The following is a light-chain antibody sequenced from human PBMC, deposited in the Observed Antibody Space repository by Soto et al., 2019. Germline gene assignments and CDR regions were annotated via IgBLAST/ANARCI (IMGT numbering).Light chain of an antibody. CDR1: QSISDT. Sequence: EIGVSQSPATLSVSKGGRATLSCRASQSISDTLAWYQQKPGQAPRLLIYGASKRATGFPARFSGSGSGTEFTLTISSLQSEDFAVYYCQQYSSSLLTFAGGTKVAIK. CDR3: QQYSSSLLT. J-gene: IGKJ4*01. V-gene: IGKV3-15*01. CDR2: GAS.